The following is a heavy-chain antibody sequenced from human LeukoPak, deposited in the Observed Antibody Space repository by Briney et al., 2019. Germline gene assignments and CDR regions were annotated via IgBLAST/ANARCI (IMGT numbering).Heavy chain of an antibody. V-gene: IGHV6-1*01. Sequence: SQTLSLTCAISGDSLSSNSATWNWIRQSPSRGLEWLGRTYYRSNWYNDYALSVKSRITFIPDTSKNQFSLQLNSVTPEDTAVYYCARSGVSDYYFDYWGQGTLVTVSS. CDR2: TYYRSNWYN. CDR1: GDSLSSNSAT. J-gene: IGHJ4*02. D-gene: IGHD2-8*01. CDR3: ARSGVSDYYFDY.